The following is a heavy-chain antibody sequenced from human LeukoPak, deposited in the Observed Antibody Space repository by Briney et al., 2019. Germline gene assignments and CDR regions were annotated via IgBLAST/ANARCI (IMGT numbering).Heavy chain of an antibody. Sequence: SETLSLTCTVSGGSISSGSYYWSWIRQPAGKGLEWIGRIYTSGSTNYNPSLQSRLTISVDTSKNQFSLKLSSVTAADTAVYYCARGRYCSSTSCYRIRLRAYYYYMDVWGKGTTVTVSS. CDR2: IYTSGST. D-gene: IGHD2-2*01. V-gene: IGHV4-61*02. CDR1: GGSISSGSYY. J-gene: IGHJ6*03. CDR3: ARGRYCSSTSCYRIRLRAYYYYMDV.